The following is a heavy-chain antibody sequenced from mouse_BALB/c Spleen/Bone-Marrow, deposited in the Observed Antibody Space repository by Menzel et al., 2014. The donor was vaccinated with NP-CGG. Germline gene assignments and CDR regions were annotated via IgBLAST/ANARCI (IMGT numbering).Heavy chain of an antibody. CDR1: GYTFTSYT. CDR3: ASSGNCYGSSRFAY. D-gene: IGHD1-1*01. CDR2: INPSSGYT. Sequence: VKLVESGAELARPGASVKMSCKASGYTFTSYTMHWVNQRPGQGLEWIGYINPSSGYTNYNQQFKDEATLTADKSSSTDNTQLSSLTSEDAAVYYCASSGNCYGSSRFAYWGKGTLVAGSA. V-gene: IGHV1-4*01. J-gene: IGHJ3*01.